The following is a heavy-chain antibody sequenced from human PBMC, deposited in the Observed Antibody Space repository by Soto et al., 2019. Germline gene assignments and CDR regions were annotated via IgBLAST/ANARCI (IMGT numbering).Heavy chain of an antibody. D-gene: IGHD3-22*01. CDR1: GGSISGHY. CDR3: ARDGPMTLSKYAFDH. CDR2: IYYTGTT. Sequence: PSETLSLTCTVSGGSISGHYWSWMRQPPGKGLEWIGHIYYTGTTNYNPSLRGRLTISVDTSKNQFSLKLTSVTTADTAVYYCARDGPMTLSKYAFDHWGQGTLVTVSS. J-gene: IGHJ4*02. V-gene: IGHV4-59*11.